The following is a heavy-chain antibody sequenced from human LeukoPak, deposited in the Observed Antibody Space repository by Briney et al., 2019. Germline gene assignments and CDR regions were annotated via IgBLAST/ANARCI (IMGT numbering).Heavy chain of an antibody. D-gene: IGHD3-3*01. CDR3: AREERFSYNWSTP. V-gene: IGHV4-61*02. Sequence: SQTLSLTCTVSGGSISSGSYYWSWIRQPAGKGLEWIGRIYTSGSTDYNPSLKSRVTISLDTSKNQCSLKLSSVTAADTAVHYCAREERFSYNWSTPGAREPWSPSPQ. CDR2: IYTSGST. CDR1: GGSISSGSYY. J-gene: IGHJ5*02.